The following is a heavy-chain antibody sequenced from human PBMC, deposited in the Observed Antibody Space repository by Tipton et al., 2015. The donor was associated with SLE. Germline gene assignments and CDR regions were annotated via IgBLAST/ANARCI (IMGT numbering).Heavy chain of an antibody. V-gene: IGHV4-59*11. CDR2: MYYSGST. D-gene: IGHD3-10*01. Sequence: TLSLTCTVSGGSISSHYWSWIRQPPGKGLEWIGYMYYSGSTNYNPSLKSRVTISVDTSKNQFSLKLRSVTAADTAVYYCAGGTPGSTTDYYYYYGMDVWGQGTTATVSS. CDR1: GGSISSHY. J-gene: IGHJ6*02. CDR3: AGGTPGSTTDYYYYYGMDV.